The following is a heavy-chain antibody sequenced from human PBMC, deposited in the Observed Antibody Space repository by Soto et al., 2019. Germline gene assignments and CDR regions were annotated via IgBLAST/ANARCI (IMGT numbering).Heavy chain of an antibody. J-gene: IGHJ6*02. CDR2: VYSSGNT. CDR3: AREGYPYCSSTSCYSNSGMDV. CDR1: GGSISFYY. Sequence: SETLSLTCTVSGGSISFYYWSWIRQPAGKGLEWIGRVYSSGNTNYNPSLKSRLTMSVDTSNNQFSLKLRSVTAADTAMYYCAREGYPYCSSTSCYSNSGMDVWGQGTTVT. D-gene: IGHD2-2*01. V-gene: IGHV4-4*07.